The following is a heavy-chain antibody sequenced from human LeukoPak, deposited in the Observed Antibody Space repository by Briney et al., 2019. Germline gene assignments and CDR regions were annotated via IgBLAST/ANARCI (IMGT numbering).Heavy chain of an antibody. CDR2: ISVYNGNT. Sequence: ASVKVSCKASGYTFTDCGISWVRQAPGQGLEWMGWISVYNGNTNYAQKLQGRATMTTDTSTSTAYMEVRSLRSDDTAIYYCARGTGNYGDPASFDYWGRGTLVTVSS. CDR1: GYTFTDCG. J-gene: IGHJ4*02. V-gene: IGHV1-18*01. D-gene: IGHD4-17*01. CDR3: ARGTGNYGDPASFDY.